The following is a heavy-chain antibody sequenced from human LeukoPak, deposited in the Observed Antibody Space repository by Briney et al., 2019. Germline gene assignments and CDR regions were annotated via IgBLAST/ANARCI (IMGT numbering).Heavy chain of an antibody. CDR3: ARVRSAAAGPLDY. V-gene: IGHV3-7*01. D-gene: IGHD6-13*01. Sequence: GGSLRLSCAASGFVFTTYYMGWVRQAPGKGLEWVANTNQDGTEKYYVDSVKGRFTISRDNAKKSLYLQMNRLRADDTAVYHCARVRSAAAGPLDYWGQGTLVTVSS. J-gene: IGHJ4*02. CDR1: GFVFTTYY. CDR2: TNQDGTEK.